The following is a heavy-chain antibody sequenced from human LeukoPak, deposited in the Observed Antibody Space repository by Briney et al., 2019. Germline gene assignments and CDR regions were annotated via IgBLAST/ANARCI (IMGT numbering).Heavy chain of an antibody. J-gene: IGHJ5*02. D-gene: IGHD6-19*01. CDR3: ARSPRYSSGGWWFDP. CDR2: IYWDDDK. Sequence: SGPTLVKPTQTLTLTCTFSGFSLSSGVGVGWIRQSPGKALERLALIYWDDDKRYSPSLKSRLTITKDTSKNQVVLTMTNMDPVDTGTYYCARSPRYSSGGWWFDPWGQGTLVTVSS. CDR1: GFSLSSGVG. V-gene: IGHV2-5*02.